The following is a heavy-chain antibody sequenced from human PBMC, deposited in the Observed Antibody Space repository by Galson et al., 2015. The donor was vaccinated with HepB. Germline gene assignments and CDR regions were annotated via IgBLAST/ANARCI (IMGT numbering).Heavy chain of an antibody. V-gene: IGHV3-33*01. CDR3: ARDRTYCGSPSCSRMGPNY. CDR1: GFTFTKYG. CDR2: IWSGGSDK. Sequence: SLRLSCATSGFTFTKYGMHWVRQAPGKGLEWVALIWSGGSDKNYADSVKGRFTISRDNSKNTVSLQMDSLRAEDTAVYYCARDRTYCGSPSCSRMGPNYWGQGTLVIVSS. D-gene: IGHD2-2*01. J-gene: IGHJ4*02.